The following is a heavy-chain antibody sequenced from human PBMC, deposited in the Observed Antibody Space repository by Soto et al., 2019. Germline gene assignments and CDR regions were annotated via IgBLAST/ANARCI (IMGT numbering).Heavy chain of an antibody. Sequence: QVQLVESGGGVVQPGRSLRLSCAASGFTFSSYGMHWVRQAPGKGLEWVAVIWYDGSNKYYADSVKGRFTISRDNSKNTLYLQMNSLRAEDTAVYYCARGYSGYYAESNFDYWGQGTLVTVSS. CDR1: GFTFSSYG. CDR3: ARGYSGYYAESNFDY. D-gene: IGHD5-12*01. V-gene: IGHV3-33*01. J-gene: IGHJ4*02. CDR2: IWYDGSNK.